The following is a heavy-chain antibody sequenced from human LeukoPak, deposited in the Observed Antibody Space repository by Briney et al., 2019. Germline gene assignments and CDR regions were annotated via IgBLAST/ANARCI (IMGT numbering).Heavy chain of an antibody. V-gene: IGHV4-31*03. Sequence: SQTLSLTCTVPGGSISSGGYYWSWIRQHPGKGLEWIVYIYYSGSTYYNPSLKSRVTISVDTSKNQFSLKLSSVTAADTAVYYCARAAHIVVVTAIYYFDYWGQGTLVTVSS. CDR2: IYYSGST. J-gene: IGHJ4*02. CDR3: ARAAHIVVVTAIYYFDY. D-gene: IGHD2-21*02. CDR1: GGSISSGGYY.